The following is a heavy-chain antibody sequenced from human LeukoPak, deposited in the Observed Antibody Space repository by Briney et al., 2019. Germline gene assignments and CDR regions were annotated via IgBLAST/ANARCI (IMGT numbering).Heavy chain of an antibody. CDR2: IRYDGSNK. CDR3: AKDLGYSSSWPDAFDI. D-gene: IGHD6-13*01. J-gene: IGHJ3*02. V-gene: IGHV3-30*02. Sequence: GGSLRLSCAASGFTFSSYGMHWVRQAPGKGLEWVAFIRYDGSNKYYADSVKGRFTISRDNSKNTLYLQMNSLRAEDTAVYYCAKDLGYSSSWPDAFDIWGQGTMVTVSS. CDR1: GFTFSSYG.